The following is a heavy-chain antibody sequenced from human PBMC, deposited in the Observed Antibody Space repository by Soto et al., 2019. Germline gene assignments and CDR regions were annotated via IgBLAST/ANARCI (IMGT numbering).Heavy chain of an antibody. Sequence: SETLSLTCTVSGGSITSSEYYWAWIRQPPGKGLEFVGTIYYSGSTYYNPSLKSRVTISVDTSKNQFSLKLSSVTAADTAVYYCARDCYFPAIERGWFDPWGQGTLVTVSS. CDR1: GGSITSSEYY. CDR2: IYYSGST. D-gene: IGHD2-21*01. J-gene: IGHJ5*02. CDR3: ARDCYFPAIERGWFDP. V-gene: IGHV4-39*07.